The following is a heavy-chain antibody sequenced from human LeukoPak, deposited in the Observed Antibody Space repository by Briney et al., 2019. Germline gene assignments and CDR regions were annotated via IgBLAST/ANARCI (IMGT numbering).Heavy chain of an antibody. V-gene: IGHV3-33*06. D-gene: IGHD6-19*01. CDR2: IWYDGSNK. CDR3: AKDMNELGIAVAVGY. CDR1: GFTFSSFG. J-gene: IGHJ4*02. Sequence: PGGSLRLSCAASGFTFSSFGMHWVRQAPGKGLEWVAVIWYDGSNKYYADSVKGRFTISRDNSKNTLYLQMNSLRAEDTAVYYCAKDMNELGIAVAVGYWGQGTLVTVSS.